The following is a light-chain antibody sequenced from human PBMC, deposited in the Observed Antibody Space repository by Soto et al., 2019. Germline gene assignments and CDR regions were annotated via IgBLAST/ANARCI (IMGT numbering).Light chain of an antibody. CDR2: AAS. CDR1: QAINNY. V-gene: IGKV1-27*01. Sequence: DIQMTQSPSSLSASVGDRVAITCRASQAINNYLARYQQKPGKFPKLLIYAASTLHPGVPSRFSGSGSGTDFTLTISSLQPEDVATYYCQKYNSAPLTFGQGTRLEIK. CDR3: QKYNSAPLT. J-gene: IGKJ5*01.